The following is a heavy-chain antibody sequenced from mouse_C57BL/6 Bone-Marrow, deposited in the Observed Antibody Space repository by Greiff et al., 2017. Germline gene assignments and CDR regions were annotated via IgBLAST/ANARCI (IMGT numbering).Heavy chain of an antibody. CDR3: ERKAYGYFDG. V-gene: IGHV5-17*01. Sequence: EVKLVESGGGLVKPGGSLKLSCAASGFTFSDYGMHWVRQAPEKGLEWVAYISSGSSTIYYADTVKGRFTISRDNAKNTLFLQMTSLRAEDTAMYYCERKAYGYFDGWGTGTTVTVSS. CDR2: ISSGSSTI. J-gene: IGHJ1*03. CDR1: GFTFSDYG.